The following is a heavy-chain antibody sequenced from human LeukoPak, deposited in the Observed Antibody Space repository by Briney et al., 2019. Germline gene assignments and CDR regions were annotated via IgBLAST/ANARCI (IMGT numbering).Heavy chain of an antibody. CDR1: GYSFTTYW. Sequence: PGVSRNISCKGSGYSFTTYWIAWVRQMPGKGLDWMGIIYRGDFDTRYSPSFQGQVTISADTSISTAYLQCSGLKASDTAIYYCARREYSYEDQEYYFDYWGQGTLVTVSS. D-gene: IGHD5-18*01. CDR3: ARREYSYEDQEYYFDY. V-gene: IGHV5-51*01. J-gene: IGHJ4*02. CDR2: IYRGDFDT.